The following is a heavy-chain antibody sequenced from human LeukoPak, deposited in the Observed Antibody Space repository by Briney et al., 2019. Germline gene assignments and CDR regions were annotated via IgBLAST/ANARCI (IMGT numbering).Heavy chain of an antibody. D-gene: IGHD3-16*01. CDR3: ARAFSYYDYVWGSLGFFS. J-gene: IGHJ4*02. V-gene: IGHV4-59*01. CDR1: GGSISRNY. CDR2: IYYSGST. Sequence: SETLSLTCTVSGGSISRNYWSWIRQPPGKGLEWIGYIYYSGSTNYNPSLKSRVTISVDTSKTQFSLKLSSVTAADTAVYHCARAFSYYDYVWGSLGFFSWGQGTLVTVSS.